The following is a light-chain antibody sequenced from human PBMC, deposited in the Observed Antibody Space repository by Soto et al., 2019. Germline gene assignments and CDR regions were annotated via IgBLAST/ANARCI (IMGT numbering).Light chain of an antibody. CDR2: GAS. CDR1: QDIRSNY. Sequence: ETVLTQSPGTLSLSPGERATLSCRASQDIRSNYLAWYRHTPGQAPLLLIYGASKRASGIADRFSGSGSGTDFTLILSRLEPEDFALYYCQQYDSSPWTFGQGTKVEIK. J-gene: IGKJ1*01. CDR3: QQYDSSPWT. V-gene: IGKV3-20*01.